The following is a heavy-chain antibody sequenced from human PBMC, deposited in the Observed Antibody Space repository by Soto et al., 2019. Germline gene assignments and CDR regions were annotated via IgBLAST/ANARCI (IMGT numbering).Heavy chain of an antibody. V-gene: IGHV1-69*13. CDR1: GGTFSSYA. Sequence: SVKVSCKASGGTFSSYAISWVRQAHGQGLEWMGGIIPIFGTANYAQKFQGRVTITADESTSTAYMELSSLRSEDTAVYFCATSYSNYPYYYYYGMDVWGQGTTVTVSS. D-gene: IGHD4-4*01. CDR2: IIPIFGTA. CDR3: ATSYSNYPYYYYYGMDV. J-gene: IGHJ6*02.